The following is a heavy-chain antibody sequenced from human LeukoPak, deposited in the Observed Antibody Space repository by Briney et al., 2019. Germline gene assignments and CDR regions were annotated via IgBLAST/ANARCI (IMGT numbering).Heavy chain of an antibody. Sequence: SQTLSLTCAISGDSVSSNTAAWNWTRQSPSRGLEWLGRTYYRSKWYDDYAVFVKSRILINPDTSKNQFYLQLNSVTPEDTAVYYCARNNPNSSGWYSFDSWGQGTLVTVSS. D-gene: IGHD6-19*01. V-gene: IGHV6-1*01. CDR3: ARNNPNSSGWYSFDS. CDR2: TYYRSKWYD. J-gene: IGHJ4*02. CDR1: GDSVSSNTAA.